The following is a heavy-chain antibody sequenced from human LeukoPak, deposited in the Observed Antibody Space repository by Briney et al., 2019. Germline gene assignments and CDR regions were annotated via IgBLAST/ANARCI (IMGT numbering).Heavy chain of an antibody. CDR1: GGSISIYY. D-gene: IGHD3-10*01. Sequence: SETLSLTCTVSGGSISIYYWSWIRQPPGKGLEWIGYIFHSGSTNYNPSLKSRVTISVDTSKNQFSLKLSSVTAADTAVYYCARRAGYGSGSYYWGQGTLVTVSS. CDR2: IFHSGST. CDR3: ARRAGYGSGSYY. V-gene: IGHV4-59*08. J-gene: IGHJ4*02.